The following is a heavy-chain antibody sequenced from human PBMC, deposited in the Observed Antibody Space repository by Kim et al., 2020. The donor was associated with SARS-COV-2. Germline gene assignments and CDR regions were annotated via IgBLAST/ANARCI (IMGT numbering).Heavy chain of an antibody. CDR2: ISYDKTHK. D-gene: IGHD6-6*01. J-gene: IGHJ6*02. V-gene: IGHV3-30*04. CDR1: GFTFSIYA. CDR3: ARSSGSSSWVYQYYALDV. Sequence: GGSLRLSCAASGFTFSIYAMHWVRQAPGKGLEWVAVISYDKTHKYYADSVKGRFTISRDNSRNTLDLQLNSLTTEDTAVYYCARSSGSSSWVYQYYALDVWGQGTTVTVSS.